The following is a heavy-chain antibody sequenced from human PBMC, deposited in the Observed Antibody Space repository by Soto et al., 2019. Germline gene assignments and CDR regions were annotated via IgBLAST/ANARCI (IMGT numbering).Heavy chain of an antibody. J-gene: IGHJ4*02. CDR1: GFTFSSYA. CDR3: ARGHRIAARPFDY. V-gene: IGHV3-7*01. D-gene: IGHD6-6*01. CDR2: IKQDGSEK. Sequence: GGSLRLSCAASGFTFSSYAMSWVRQAPGKGLEWVANIKQDGSEKYYVDSVKGRFTISRDNAKNSLYLQMNSLRAEDTAVYYCARGHRIAARPFDYWGQGTLVTVSS.